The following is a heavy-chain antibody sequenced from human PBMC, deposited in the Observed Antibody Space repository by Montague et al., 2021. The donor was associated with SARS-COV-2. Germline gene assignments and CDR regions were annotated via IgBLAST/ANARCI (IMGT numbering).Heavy chain of an antibody. D-gene: IGHD2-2*01. CDR2: IYNTGRT. J-gene: IGHJ3*02. CDR1: GGSVTSGDYY. V-gene: IGHV4-61*08. CDR3: ATEMPAYDVFDI. Sequence: SETLSLTCTVSGGSVTSGDYYWTWIRQPPAKGLEWIGYIYNTGRTNYNPSLKSRVTISMDTSKNQFSLKVDSVSAADTAVYYCATEMPAYDVFDIWGQGTMVTVSS.